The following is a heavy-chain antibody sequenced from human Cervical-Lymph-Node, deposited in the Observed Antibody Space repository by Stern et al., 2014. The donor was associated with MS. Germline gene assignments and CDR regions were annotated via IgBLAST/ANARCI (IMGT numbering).Heavy chain of an antibody. J-gene: IGHJ4*02. CDR2: IYHSGSA. CDR3: ARETISAGSALDS. CDR1: GDSMTSGGYY. Sequence: QLQLQESGPGLVKPSQSLSLTCTVSGDSMTSGGYYWSWIRQNPGKGLEXIGYIYHSGSAYYRPSLTGRATLSVDTSKNQFSLKLNSVTAADTAVYFCARETISAGSALDSWGQGTLVTVSS. V-gene: IGHV4-31*03. D-gene: IGHD3-3*01.